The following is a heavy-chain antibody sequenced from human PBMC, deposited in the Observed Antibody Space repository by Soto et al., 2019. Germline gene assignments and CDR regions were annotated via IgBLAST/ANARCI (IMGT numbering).Heavy chain of an antibody. CDR1: GGTFSSYA. D-gene: IGHD2-2*01. CDR3: ARGSGNPRGCSSTSCYVYYCYGMDV. Sequence: QVQLVQSGAEVKKPGSSVKVSCKASGGTFSSYAISWVRQAPGQGLEWMGGIIPIFGTANYAQKFQGRVTITADKSTSTAYMELSSLRSEDTAVYYCARGSGNPRGCSSTSCYVYYCYGMDVWGQGTTVTVSS. J-gene: IGHJ6*02. CDR2: IIPIFGTA. V-gene: IGHV1-69*06.